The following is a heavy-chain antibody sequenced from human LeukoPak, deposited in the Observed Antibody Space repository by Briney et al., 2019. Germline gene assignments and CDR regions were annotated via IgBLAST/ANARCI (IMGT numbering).Heavy chain of an antibody. CDR2: IRWNSGHI. CDR1: GLTFDDYA. Sequence: GRSLRLSCAASGLTFDDYATHWVRQPPGKGLEWVSGIRWNSGHIGYADSVEDRFTISRDNAKHSLYLQMNGLRAEGTALYYCAKEIARYYYDYGMDVWGQETTVTVSS. V-gene: IGHV3-9*01. J-gene: IGHJ6*02. CDR3: AKEIARYYYDYGMDV.